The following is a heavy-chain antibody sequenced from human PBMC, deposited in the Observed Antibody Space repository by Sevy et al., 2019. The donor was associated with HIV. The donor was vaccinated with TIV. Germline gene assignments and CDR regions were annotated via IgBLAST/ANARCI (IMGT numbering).Heavy chain of an antibody. J-gene: IGHJ4*02. CDR3: ARGRAPDNGRYYFDS. V-gene: IGHV1-18*01. Sequence: ASVKVSCKASGYIFGIYDISWVRQAPGQGLEWMGWITPDSGDRNYAQKLQGRVTMTTDTSMRTSYMELRSLTSDDAGVYYCARGRAPDNGRYYFDSWAQGTLVTVSS. D-gene: IGHD1-26*01. CDR1: GYIFGIYD. CDR2: ITPDSGDR.